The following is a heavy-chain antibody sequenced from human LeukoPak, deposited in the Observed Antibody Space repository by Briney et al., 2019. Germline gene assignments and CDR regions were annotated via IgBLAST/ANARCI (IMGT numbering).Heavy chain of an antibody. D-gene: IGHD2-15*01. CDR1: GYTLTGYY. CDR3: ASSCSGGSCFYYFDY. V-gene: IGHV1-2*02. CDR2: INPNSGGT. Sequence: ASVKVSCKVSGYTLTGYYMHWVRQAPGQGLEWMGWINPNSGGTNYAQKFQGRVIMTRDTSTSTAYMELSRLRSDDTAVYYCASSCSGGSCFYYFDYWGQGTLVTVSS. J-gene: IGHJ4*02.